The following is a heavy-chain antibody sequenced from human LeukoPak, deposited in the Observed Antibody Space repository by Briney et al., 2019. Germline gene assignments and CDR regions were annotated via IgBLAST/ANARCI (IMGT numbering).Heavy chain of an antibody. CDR2: IGASGSTR. CDR3: AKDLREWYYDPNGNYFSYGMDV. CDR1: GFTFRKHY. V-gene: IGHV3-11*01. D-gene: IGHD3-22*01. J-gene: IGHJ6*02. Sequence: GGSLRLSCAASGFTFRKHYMSWIRQAPGRGPEWVAYIGASGSTRYYRDSVNGQFTISRDNAKNSLHLQMNSLRAEDTAVYYCAKDLREWYYDPNGNYFSYGMDVWGQGTTVVVSS.